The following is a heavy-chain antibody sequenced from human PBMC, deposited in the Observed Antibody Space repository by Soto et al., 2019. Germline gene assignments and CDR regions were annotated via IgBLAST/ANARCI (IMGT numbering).Heavy chain of an antibody. D-gene: IGHD5-12*01. CDR3: AGHVDIVATNFDY. Sequence: SETLSLTCAVYGESFSGYFWSWIRQPPGEGLEWIGEIDRSGNTNYNPSLKSRVTISVDTSKNQFSLRLSSMTAADTAVYFCAGHVDIVATNFDYWGQGTLVTVSS. V-gene: IGHV4-34*01. J-gene: IGHJ4*02. CDR2: IDRSGNT. CDR1: GESFSGYF.